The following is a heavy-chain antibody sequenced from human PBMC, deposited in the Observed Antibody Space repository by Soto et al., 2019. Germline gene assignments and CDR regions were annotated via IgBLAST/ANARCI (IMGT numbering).Heavy chain of an antibody. V-gene: IGHV3-23*01. CDR1: GFTFSSYA. D-gene: IGHD4-17*01. CDR2: ITGSGDYT. CDR3: GKDTNDDFFGDFDL. Sequence: EVQMLESGGGLVQPGGSLRLSCAASGFTFSSYALTWVRQAPGKGLEWVSSITGSGDYTRYTDSVKGRFTITRDNAKNPLIMQMKSLSADDTAIYYCGKDTNDDFFGDFDLWGQGTMVTVSS. J-gene: IGHJ3*01.